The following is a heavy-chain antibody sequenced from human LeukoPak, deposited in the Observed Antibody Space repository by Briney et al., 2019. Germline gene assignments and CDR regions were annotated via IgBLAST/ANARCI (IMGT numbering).Heavy chain of an antibody. J-gene: IGHJ4*02. CDR1: GYIFTHYW. Sequence: GESLKISCQVSGYIFTHYWIGWVRQMPGKGLESMGIIYPADSDTTYSPSFQGQVTLSADKSISTVYLQWSSLKDSDTAMYYCARQSRDGSKTRGYYFDYWGQGTLVTVSS. V-gene: IGHV5-51*01. CDR3: ARQSRDGSKTRGYYFDY. CDR2: IYPADSDT. D-gene: IGHD3-10*01.